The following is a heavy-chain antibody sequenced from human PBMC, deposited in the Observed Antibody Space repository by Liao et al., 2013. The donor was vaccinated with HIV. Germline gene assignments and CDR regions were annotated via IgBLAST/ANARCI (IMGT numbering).Heavy chain of an antibody. D-gene: IGHD3-22*01. CDR1: GGSISSGSYY. Sequence: QVQLQESGPGLVKPSQTLSLTCTVSGGSISSGSYYWSWIRQPAGKGLEWIGRIYTSGSTNYNPSLKSRVTISVDTSKNQFSLKLSSVTAADTAVYYCARDRGYYYDSSGDAEYFQHWGQGTLVTVS. CDR2: IYTSGST. CDR3: ARDRGYYYDSSGDAEYFQH. V-gene: IGHV4-61*02. J-gene: IGHJ1*01.